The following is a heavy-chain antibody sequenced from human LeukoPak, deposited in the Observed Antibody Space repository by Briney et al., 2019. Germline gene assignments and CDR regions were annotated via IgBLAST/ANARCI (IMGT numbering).Heavy chain of an antibody. D-gene: IGHD2-15*01. CDR1: GGSFSGHY. V-gene: IGHV4-34*01. CDR2: INHSRST. CDR3: APDPRYCSGGSCWGY. Sequence: PSETLSLTCGVYGGSFSGHYWSWIRQPPGKGLEWIGEINHSRSTNYNPSLKSRVTISVDTSKNQFSLKLSSVTAADTAVYYCAPDPRYCSGGSCWGYWGQGTLVTVSS. J-gene: IGHJ4*02.